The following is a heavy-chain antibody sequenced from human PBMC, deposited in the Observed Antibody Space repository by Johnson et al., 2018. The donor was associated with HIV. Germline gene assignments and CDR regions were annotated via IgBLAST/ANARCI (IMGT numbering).Heavy chain of an antibody. V-gene: IGHV3-23*04. CDR3: AKDLTIFGVAPNDAFDI. J-gene: IGHJ3*02. CDR2: ISNNGGST. Sequence: QLVESGGGLVQPGGSLRLSCAASGFTFSSYAMSWVRQAPGKGLEWVSAISNNGGSTYYADSVKGRFTISRDNSKNTLHLQMNSLRAEDTALYYCAKDLTIFGVAPNDAFDIWGQGTMVTVSS. CDR1: GFTFSSYA. D-gene: IGHD3-3*01.